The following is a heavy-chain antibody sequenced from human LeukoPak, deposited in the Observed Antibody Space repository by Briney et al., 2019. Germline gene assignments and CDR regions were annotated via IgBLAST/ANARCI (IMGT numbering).Heavy chain of an antibody. CDR2: IKQDGSEK. V-gene: IGHV3-7*01. J-gene: IGHJ3*02. CDR1: GFTFSNYW. Sequence: GGSLRLSCAASGFTFSNYWMSWGRQAPGKGLEWVASIKQDGSEKYYVDSVKGRFTISRDDAKNSLYLQMNSLRTEDTAVYYCARHNDGYRFASDIWGQGTLVTVSS. CDR3: ARHNDGYRFASDI. D-gene: IGHD5-24*01.